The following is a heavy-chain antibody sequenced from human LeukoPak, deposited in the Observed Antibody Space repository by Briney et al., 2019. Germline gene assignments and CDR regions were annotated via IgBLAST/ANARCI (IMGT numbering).Heavy chain of an antibody. J-gene: IGHJ4*02. CDR1: GFTFSSYW. D-gene: IGHD4-17*01. Sequence: GGSLRLSCAASGFTFSSYWMHWVRHAPGKGLVWVSRINSDGSSTSYADPVKGRFTISRDNAKNTLYLQMNSLRAEDTAVYYCARGKSNYGDYVDYWGQGTLVTVSS. CDR3: ARGKSNYGDYVDY. V-gene: IGHV3-74*01. CDR2: INSDGSST.